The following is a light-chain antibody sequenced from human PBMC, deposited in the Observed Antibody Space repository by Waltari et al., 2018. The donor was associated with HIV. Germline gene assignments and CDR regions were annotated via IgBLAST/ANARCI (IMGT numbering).Light chain of an antibody. V-gene: IGKV3-20*01. CDR1: QSISDTY. CDR2: GAS. CDR3: QRYGGSPPYS. Sequence: VLTQSPGTLSLSPGESATLSCRASQSISDTYLAWYQQKPGQAPRLLIYGASSRVTGIPDRFSGSGSETDFTLTISRLEPEDFAVYYCQRYGGSPPYSFGQGTMLEIK. J-gene: IGKJ2*03.